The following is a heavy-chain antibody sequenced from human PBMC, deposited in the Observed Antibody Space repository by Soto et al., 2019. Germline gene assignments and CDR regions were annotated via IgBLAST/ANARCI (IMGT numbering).Heavy chain of an antibody. CDR1: GDTFTDYY. Sequence: GASVKVSCKASGDTFTDYYIHWVRQAPGQGLEWMGTVNPSGGHTTYAQHFLGRVTMTRDTSTSTLYMELTSLTSDDTAIYYCERGGNVVVVTAALDYWGQGTLVTVS. V-gene: IGHV1-46*01. CDR2: VNPSGGHT. D-gene: IGHD2-21*02. CDR3: ERGGNVVVVTAALDY. J-gene: IGHJ4*02.